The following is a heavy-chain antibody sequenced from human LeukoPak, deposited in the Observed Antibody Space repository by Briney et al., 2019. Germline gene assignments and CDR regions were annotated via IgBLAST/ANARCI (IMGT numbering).Heavy chain of an antibody. Sequence: SETLSLTCTVSGGSISSSNYYWGWIRQPPGKGLEWIGSMYYSGNTDYNPSLKSRVTISVDTSKNQFSLKVNSVTAADTAVYYCARALGWASSRYPFDGWGQGTLVTVSS. D-gene: IGHD3-16*02. CDR1: GGSISSSNYY. CDR2: MYYSGNT. J-gene: IGHJ4*02. CDR3: ARALGWASSRYPFDG. V-gene: IGHV4-39*01.